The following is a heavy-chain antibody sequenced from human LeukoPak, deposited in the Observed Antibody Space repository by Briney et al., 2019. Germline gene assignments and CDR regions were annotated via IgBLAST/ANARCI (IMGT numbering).Heavy chain of an antibody. Sequence: GGSLRLSCAASGFTFDRYAMAWVRQAPGKGLEWVSSVSGSGATTNFADSVKGRFTISRDNSKNTLYLQMNSLRAEDTAVYYCAKDWDYYDSSGYRLDYWGQGTLVTVSS. CDR2: VSGSGATT. V-gene: IGHV3-23*01. CDR3: AKDWDYYDSSGYRLDY. CDR1: GFTFDRYA. J-gene: IGHJ4*02. D-gene: IGHD3-22*01.